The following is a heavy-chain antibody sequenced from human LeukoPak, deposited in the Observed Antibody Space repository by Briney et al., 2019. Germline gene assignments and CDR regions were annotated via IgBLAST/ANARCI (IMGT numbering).Heavy chain of an antibody. CDR3: ARDHDWSLDF. CDR1: GFRVSAYS. J-gene: IGHJ4*02. Sequence: GGSLRLSCTVSGFRVSAYSMNWVRQAPGKGLEWVAYITSGSIYYADFVKGRFTISRDFAKNSAHLQMNSLRDEDSAIYYCARDHDWSLDFWGQGTRVTVSS. CDR2: ITSGSI. D-gene: IGHD3-3*01. V-gene: IGHV3-48*02.